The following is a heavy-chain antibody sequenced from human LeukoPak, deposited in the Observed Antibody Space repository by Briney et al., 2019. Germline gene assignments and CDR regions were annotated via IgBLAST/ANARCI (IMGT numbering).Heavy chain of an antibody. CDR3: TAGSGWYWPFDY. CDR1: GFTFSGSA. CDR2: IRSKANSYAT. V-gene: IGHV3-73*01. J-gene: IGHJ4*02. D-gene: IGHD6-19*01. Sequence: GGSLRLSCAASGFTFSGSAMHWVRQASGKGLEWVGRIRSKANSYATAYAASVKGRFTISREDSKNTAYLQMNSLKTEDTAVYYCTAGSGWYWPFDYWGQGTLVTVSS.